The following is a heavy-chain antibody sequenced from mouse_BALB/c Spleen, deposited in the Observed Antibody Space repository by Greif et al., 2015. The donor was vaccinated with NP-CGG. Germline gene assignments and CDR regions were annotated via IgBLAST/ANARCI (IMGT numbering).Heavy chain of an antibody. V-gene: IGHV14-3*02. D-gene: IGHD2-14*01. CDR3: VLYRYDLPWFAY. Sequence: VQLKESGAELVKPGASVKLSCTASGFNIKDTYVHWVKQRPEQGLEWIGRIDPANVNTRYDPKFQGKATITADTSSNTAYLRLSSLTSEDTAAYYCVLYRYDLPWFAYWGQGTLVTVSA. CDR2: IDPANVNT. J-gene: IGHJ3*01. CDR1: GFNIKDTY.